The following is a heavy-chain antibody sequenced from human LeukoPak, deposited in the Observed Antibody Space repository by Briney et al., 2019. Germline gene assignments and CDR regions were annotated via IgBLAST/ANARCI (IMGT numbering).Heavy chain of an antibody. CDR3: ARDRYYYDNSDY. CDR2: IYYSGST. D-gene: IGHD3-22*01. Sequence: PSETLSLTCTVSGYSISSGYYWGWIRQPPGKGLEWIGSIYYSGSTYYNPSLKSRVTISVDTSKSQFSLKLSSVTAADTAVYYCARDRYYYDNSDYWGQGTLVTVSS. CDR1: GYSISSGYY. V-gene: IGHV4-38-2*02. J-gene: IGHJ4*02.